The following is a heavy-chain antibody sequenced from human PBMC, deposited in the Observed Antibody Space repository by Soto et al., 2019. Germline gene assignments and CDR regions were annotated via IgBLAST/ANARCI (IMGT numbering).Heavy chain of an antibody. Sequence: SETLSLTCTVSGGSISSSSYYWGWIRQPPGKGLEWIGSIYYSGSTYYNPSLKSRVTISVDTSKNQFSLKLSSVTAADTAVYYCASVRISSSSSPRGYYYMDVWGKGTTVTVSS. D-gene: IGHD6-6*01. CDR1: GGSISSSSYY. CDR2: IYYSGST. V-gene: IGHV4-39*01. J-gene: IGHJ6*03. CDR3: ASVRISSSSSPRGYYYMDV.